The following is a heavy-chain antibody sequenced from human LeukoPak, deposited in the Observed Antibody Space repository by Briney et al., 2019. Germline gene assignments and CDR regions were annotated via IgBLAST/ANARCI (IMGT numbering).Heavy chain of an antibody. Sequence: GGSLRLSCAASGFTFSSYSMNWVRQAPGKGLEWLSSISSSNFYIYYAESIKGRFTISRDDAKNSLYLQMNGLRAEDTAVYYCARVLDGYNLSPCDYWGQGTLVTVSS. CDR2: ISSSNFYI. D-gene: IGHD5-24*01. V-gene: IGHV3-21*01. J-gene: IGHJ4*02. CDR3: ARVLDGYNLSPCDY. CDR1: GFTFSSYS.